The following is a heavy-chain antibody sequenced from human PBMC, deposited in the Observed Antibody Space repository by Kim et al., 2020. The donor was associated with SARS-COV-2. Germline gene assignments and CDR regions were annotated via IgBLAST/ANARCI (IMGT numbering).Heavy chain of an antibody. J-gene: IGHJ5*02. V-gene: IGHV1-3*01. CDR1: GYTFDTYA. CDR2: INGGNGNT. CDR3: AREGSGSYNWFDP. Sequence: ASVKVSCKASGYTFDTYALYWVRQAPGQRFEWMGWINGGNGNTRYSQNFQGRVTITRDTSATTAYMELSSLTSKDTAVYYCAREGSGSYNWFDPWGQGPRVTVSS. D-gene: IGHD3-10*01.